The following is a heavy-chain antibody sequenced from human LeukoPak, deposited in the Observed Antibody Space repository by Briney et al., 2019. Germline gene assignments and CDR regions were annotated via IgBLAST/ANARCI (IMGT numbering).Heavy chain of an antibody. D-gene: IGHD3-16*02. V-gene: IGHV1-8*01. J-gene: IGHJ4*02. CDR2: MNPNSGNT. Sequence: ASVKVSCKASGYTFTSYDINWVRQATGQGREWMGWMNPNSGNTGYAQKFQGRVTMTRNTSISTAYMELSSLRSEDTAVYYCARGRITFGGVIVIQYFDYWGKGTLVTVSS. CDR1: GYTFTSYD. CDR3: ARGRITFGGVIVIQYFDY.